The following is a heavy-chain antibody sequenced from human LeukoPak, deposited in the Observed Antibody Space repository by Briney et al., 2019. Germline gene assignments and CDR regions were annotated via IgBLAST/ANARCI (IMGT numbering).Heavy chain of an antibody. J-gene: IGHJ4*02. CDR2: VLEDGSYQ. V-gene: IGHV3-30*04. Sequence: PAGGSLRLSCAASGFTFSNYIMHWVRQAPGKGLDWVAVVLEDGSYQYYADSVKGRFTISRDNSKNTLYLQMNSLRAEDTAVYYCTRDPILGAPDYFDYWGQGTLVTVSS. CDR1: GFTFSNYI. D-gene: IGHD1-26*01. CDR3: TRDPILGAPDYFDY.